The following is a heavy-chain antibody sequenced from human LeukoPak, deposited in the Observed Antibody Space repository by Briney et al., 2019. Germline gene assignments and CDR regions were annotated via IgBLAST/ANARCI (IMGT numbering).Heavy chain of an antibody. CDR1: GGSVSSYF. CDR2: MYVSGTT. J-gene: IGHJ3*02. V-gene: IGHV4-4*07. Sequence: PSETLSLTCTVSGGSVSSYFWSWIRQSGEKGLEWIGRMYVSGTTNYNPSLKSRVTISVDTSKNQFSLKLSSVTAADTAVYYCARLEVITTNAFDIWGQGTMVTVSS. D-gene: IGHD3-22*01. CDR3: ARLEVITTNAFDI.